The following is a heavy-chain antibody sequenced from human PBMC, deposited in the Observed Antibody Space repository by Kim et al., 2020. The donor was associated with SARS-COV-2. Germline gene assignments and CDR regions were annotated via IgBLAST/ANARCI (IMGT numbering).Heavy chain of an antibody. J-gene: IGHJ4*02. CDR2: ISGCGGST. D-gene: IGHD5-12*01. CDR1: GFTFSSYA. CDR3: AKDRGMATMWGAVDY. Sequence: GGSLRLSCAASGFTFSSYAMSWVRQAPGKGLEWVSAISGCGGSTYYADSVKGRFTISRDNSKNTLYLQMNSLRAEDTAVYYCAKDRGMATMWGAVDYWGQGTLVTVSS. V-gene: IGHV3-23*01.